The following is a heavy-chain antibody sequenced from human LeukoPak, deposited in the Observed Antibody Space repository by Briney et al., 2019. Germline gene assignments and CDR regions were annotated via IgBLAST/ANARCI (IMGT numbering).Heavy chain of an antibody. CDR1: GFTVSSNY. D-gene: IGHD3-22*01. Sequence: GGSLRLSCAASGFTVSSNYMNWVRQAPGKGLEWVSYISSGSSTIYYADSVKGRFIVSRDNAKNSLYLQMNSLTDEDTAVYYCAREPPGNYDDSGDYYAYFDYWGQGSLVTVSS. J-gene: IGHJ4*02. CDR3: AREPPGNYDDSGDYYAYFDY. V-gene: IGHV3-48*02. CDR2: ISSGSSTI.